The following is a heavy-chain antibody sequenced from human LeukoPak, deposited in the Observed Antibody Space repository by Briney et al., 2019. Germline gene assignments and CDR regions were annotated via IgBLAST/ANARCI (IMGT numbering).Heavy chain of an antibody. CDR2: IYYSGST. J-gene: IGHJ4*02. CDR3: ARELLGYCSGGSCYSGFIDY. Sequence: PSETLSLTYAVYGGSFSGYYWSWIRQPPGKGLEWIGYIYYSGSTNYNPSLKSRVTISVDTSKNQFSLKLSSVTAADTAVYYCARELLGYCSGGSCYSGFIDYWGQGTLVTVSS. D-gene: IGHD2-15*01. CDR1: GGSFSGYY. V-gene: IGHV4-59*01.